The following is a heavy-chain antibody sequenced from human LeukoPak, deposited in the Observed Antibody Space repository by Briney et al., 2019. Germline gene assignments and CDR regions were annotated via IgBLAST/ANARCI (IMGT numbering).Heavy chain of an antibody. D-gene: IGHD3-9*01. CDR1: GYTFTSYD. CDR2: MNPNSGNT. Sequence: ASVKVSCKASGYTFTSYDINWVRQATGQGLEWMGWMNPNSGNTGYAQKFQGRVTMTRNTSISTAYMELSSLRSEDTAVYYCARADYGILTGYYIGFDYWGQGTLVTVSS. CDR3: ARADYGILTGYYIGFDY. V-gene: IGHV1-8*01. J-gene: IGHJ4*02.